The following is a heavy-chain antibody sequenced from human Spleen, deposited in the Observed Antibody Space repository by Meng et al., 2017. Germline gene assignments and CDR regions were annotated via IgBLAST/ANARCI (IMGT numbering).Heavy chain of an antibody. CDR1: GFTFSSYV. J-gene: IGHJ4*02. Sequence: GESLKISCAASGFTFSSYVLSWVRQAPGKGLEWVSGISGSGDTYYADSVKGRFTISRDNSKNTVFLQINSLRAEDTAVYYCARSPIDKYDLSALPLDYWGQGTLVTVSS. CDR2: ISGSGDT. CDR3: ARSPIDKYDLSALPLDY. V-gene: IGHV3-23*01. D-gene: IGHD3-22*01.